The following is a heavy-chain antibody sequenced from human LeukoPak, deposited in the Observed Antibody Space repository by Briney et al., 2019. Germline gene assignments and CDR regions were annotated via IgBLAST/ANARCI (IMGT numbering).Heavy chain of an antibody. D-gene: IGHD5-12*01. CDR1: GYSSTNYG. CDR3: ARGRSGYDFWGYYYYYMDV. Sequence: ASVKVSCKASGYSSTNYGINWVRQATGQGLEWMGWMNPNSGNTGYAQKFQGRVTITRNTSISTAYMELSSLRSEDTAVYYCARGRSGYDFWGYYYYYMDVWGKGTTVTVSS. V-gene: IGHV1-8*03. J-gene: IGHJ6*03. CDR2: MNPNSGNT.